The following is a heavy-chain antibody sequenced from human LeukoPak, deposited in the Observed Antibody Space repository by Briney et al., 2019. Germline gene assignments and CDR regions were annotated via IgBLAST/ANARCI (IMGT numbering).Heavy chain of an antibody. V-gene: IGHV3-15*01. Sequence: GGSLRLSCAASGFTFSNAWMSWVRQAPGKGLEWVGRIKSKTDGGTTDYAAPVKGRFTISRDDSKNTLYLQMNSLKAEDTAVYYCTTDDDFWSGPSPHDAFDIWGQGTMVNVSS. J-gene: IGHJ3*02. CDR1: GFTFSNAW. D-gene: IGHD3-3*01. CDR3: TTDDDFWSGPSPHDAFDI. CDR2: IKSKTDGGTT.